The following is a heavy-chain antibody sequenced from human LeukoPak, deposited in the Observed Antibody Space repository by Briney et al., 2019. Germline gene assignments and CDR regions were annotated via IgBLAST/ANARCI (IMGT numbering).Heavy chain of an antibody. CDR2: VSSYNGDT. Sequence: GASVRVSCKASGYTFNNYGISWVRQAPGQGLEWMGWVSSYNGDTNYAQKFRGRVTMSTDTSTGTAYMELRSLRFDDTAIYYCAKDWHILTGRNCFDPWGQGTLVTVSS. V-gene: IGHV1-18*01. CDR3: AKDWHILTGRNCFDP. J-gene: IGHJ5*02. D-gene: IGHD3-9*01. CDR1: GYTFNNYG.